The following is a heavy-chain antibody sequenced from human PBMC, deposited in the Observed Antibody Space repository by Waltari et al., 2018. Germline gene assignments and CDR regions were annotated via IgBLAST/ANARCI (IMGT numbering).Heavy chain of an antibody. CDR3: VIDYYYYYGMDV. V-gene: IGHV4-39*07. CDR2: IYYSGST. CDR1: GGSISSSSYY. Sequence: QLQLQESGPGLVKPSETLSLTCTVSGGSISSSSYYWGWIRQPPGKGLEWIGSIYYSGSTYYNPSLKSRVTISVDTSKNQFSLKLSSVTAADTAVYYCVIDYYYYYGMDVWGQGTTVTVSS. J-gene: IGHJ6*02.